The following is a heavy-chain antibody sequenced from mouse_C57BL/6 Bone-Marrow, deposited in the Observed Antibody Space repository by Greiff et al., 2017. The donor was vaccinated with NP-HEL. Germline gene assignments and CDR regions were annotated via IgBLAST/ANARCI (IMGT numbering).Heavy chain of an antibody. CDR3: ARHYRGDAMDY. J-gene: IGHJ4*01. Sequence: EVKLMESGGDLVKPGGSLKLSCAASGFTFSSYGMSWVRQTPDKRLEWVATISSGGSYTYYPDSVKGRFTISRDNATNTLYLQMSSLKSEDTAMYYCARHYRGDAMDYWGQGTSVTVSS. V-gene: IGHV5-6*01. D-gene: IGHD2-12*01. CDR1: GFTFSSYG. CDR2: ISSGGSYT.